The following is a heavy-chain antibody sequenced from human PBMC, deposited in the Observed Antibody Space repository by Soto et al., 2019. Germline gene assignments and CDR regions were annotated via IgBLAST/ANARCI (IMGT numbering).Heavy chain of an antibody. J-gene: IGHJ5*02. CDR3: AREGPGRRASDT. Sequence: SETLSLTCTVSGGSISSSSYYWGWIRQPPGKGLEWIGYISYSGTTNYNPSLKSRLTISIDTSKNQVSLKLTSVTAADTAMYFCAREGPGRRASDTWDPRTLGSLSS. CDR2: ISYSGTT. CDR1: GGSISSSSYY. D-gene: IGHD1-1*01. V-gene: IGHV4-61*05.